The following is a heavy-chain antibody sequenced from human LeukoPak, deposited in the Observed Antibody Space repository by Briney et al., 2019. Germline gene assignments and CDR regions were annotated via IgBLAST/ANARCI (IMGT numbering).Heavy chain of an antibody. Sequence: SVKVSCKASGGTFSSYTISWVRRAPGQGLEWMGRIIPILGIANYAQKFQGRVTITADKSTSTAYMELSSLRSEDTAVYYCARFLEWSGDYYYYGMDVWGQGTTVTVSS. CDR3: ARFLEWSGDYYYYGMDV. CDR2: IIPILGIA. D-gene: IGHD3-3*01. CDR1: GGTFSSYT. J-gene: IGHJ6*02. V-gene: IGHV1-69*02.